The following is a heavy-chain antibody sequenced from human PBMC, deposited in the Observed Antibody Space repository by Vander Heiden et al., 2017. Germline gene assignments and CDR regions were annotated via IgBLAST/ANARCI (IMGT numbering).Heavy chain of an antibody. CDR1: GFTFRSYA. CDR3: AKFGISGSSDY. CDR2: ISGSGGST. J-gene: IGHJ4*02. Sequence: EVQLLESGGGLVQPGGSLRPSCAASGFTFRSYAMSRVRQAPGKGLEWVSAISGSGGSTYYADSVKGRFNISRDNSKNTLYLQMNSLRAEETAVYYCAKFGISGSSDYWGQGTLVTVSS. D-gene: IGHD1-26*01. V-gene: IGHV3-23*01.